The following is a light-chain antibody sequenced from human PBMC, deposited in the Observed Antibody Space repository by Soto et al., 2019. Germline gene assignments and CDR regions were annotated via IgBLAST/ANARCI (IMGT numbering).Light chain of an antibody. J-gene: IGKJ4*01. V-gene: IGKV1-9*01. Sequence: DIQLTQSPSFLSASVGDRVTIACRASQGISSFLAWYQQKPGKAPKLLIYAASTLQRGVPSRFNGSGSGTEFTLTISSLQPEDFATYYCQQLNSYPRTFGGGTKVEIK. CDR3: QQLNSYPRT. CDR1: QGISSF. CDR2: AAS.